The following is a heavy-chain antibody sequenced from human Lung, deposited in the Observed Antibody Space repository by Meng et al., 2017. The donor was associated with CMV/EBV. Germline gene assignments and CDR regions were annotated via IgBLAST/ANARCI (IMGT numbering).Heavy chain of an antibody. Sequence: ASVKVSCKASGYTFTSYGISWVRQAPGQGLEWMGWISVNSGKTTYAQKVQGRINMTTDTSTSTAYMELRSLRSDDTAVYYCVRGGWSPGYWGQGTLVIVSS. CDR1: GYTFTSYG. D-gene: IGHD6-19*01. V-gene: IGHV1-18*01. J-gene: IGHJ4*02. CDR3: VRGGWSPGY. CDR2: ISVNSGKT.